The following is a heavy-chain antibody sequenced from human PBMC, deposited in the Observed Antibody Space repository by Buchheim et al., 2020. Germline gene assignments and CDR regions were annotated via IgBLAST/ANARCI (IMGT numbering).Heavy chain of an antibody. D-gene: IGHD6-6*01. CDR2: IKEDGSET. J-gene: IGHJ4*02. CDR1: GFSFGNTW. CDR3: SGKLEE. V-gene: IGHV3-7*01. Sequence: EVQLVESGGGLVQPGGSLRLSCAASGFSFGNTWMDWVRQAPGKGLEWVANIKEDGSETYYVDSVRGRFTISRDNAKNLLYLQMNTLRDEDTAVYYCSGKLEEWGQGTL.